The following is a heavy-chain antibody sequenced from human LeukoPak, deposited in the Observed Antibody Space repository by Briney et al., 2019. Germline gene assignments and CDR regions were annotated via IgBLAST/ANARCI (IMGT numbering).Heavy chain of an antibody. D-gene: IGHD3-22*01. CDR3: VKDEVYLDSGGYPTPDTTLDY. CDR2: TWYDGGNK. CDR1: GFRFNNYG. J-gene: IGHJ4*02. Sequence: GGSLRLSCAASGFRFNNYGIHWVRQAPGKGLEWVAVTWYDGGNKYYADSVRDRFTVSRDNSKNTVYLQMNSLRVEDTAVYYCVKDEVYLDSGGYPTPDTTLDYWGQGTLVTVSS. V-gene: IGHV3-33*06.